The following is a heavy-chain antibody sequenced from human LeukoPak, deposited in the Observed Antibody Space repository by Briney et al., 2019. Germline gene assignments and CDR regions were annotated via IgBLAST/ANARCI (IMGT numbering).Heavy chain of an antibody. CDR1: GFTFSSYA. J-gene: IGHJ4*02. CDR3: ARERPGYSSGWSLVLDY. V-gene: IGHV3-30-3*01. D-gene: IGHD6-19*01. CDR2: ISYDGSNK. Sequence: GGSLRLSCAASGFTFSSYAMHWVRQAPGKGLEWVAVISYDGSNKYYADSVKGRFTISRDNSKNTLYLQMNSLRAEDTAVYYCARERPGYSSGWSLVLDYWGQGTLVTVSS.